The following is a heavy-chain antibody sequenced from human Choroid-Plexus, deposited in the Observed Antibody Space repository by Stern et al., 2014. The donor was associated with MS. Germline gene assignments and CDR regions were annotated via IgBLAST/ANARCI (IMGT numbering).Heavy chain of an antibody. Sequence: QVQLEESGGGVVQPGRPLRLSCVASGFTLGSCAMHWVRQAPGKGLEWVAGGSYDGSNKYYADSVKGRFTISRDNSQNTLYMQMSSLRPEDTAVYYCAKDRQYLTYFFDHWGQGSLVTVSS. CDR3: AKDRQYLTYFFDH. CDR1: GFTLGSCA. D-gene: IGHD2/OR15-2a*01. J-gene: IGHJ5*02. CDR2: GSYDGSNK. V-gene: IGHV3-30*18.